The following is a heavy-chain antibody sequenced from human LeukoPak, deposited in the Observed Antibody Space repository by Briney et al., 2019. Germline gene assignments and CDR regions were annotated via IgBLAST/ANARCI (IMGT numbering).Heavy chain of an antibody. D-gene: IGHD6-19*01. CDR3: ARYSSQNFDY. V-gene: IGHV4-39*07. CDR1: GGSISSSSYY. CDR2: IYYSGST. J-gene: IGHJ4*02. Sequence: SETLSLTCTVSGGSISSSSYYWGWIRQPPGKGLEWIGSIYYSGSTYYNPSLKSRVTISVDTSKNQFSLKLSSVTAADTAVYYCARYSSQNFDYWGQGTLVTVSS.